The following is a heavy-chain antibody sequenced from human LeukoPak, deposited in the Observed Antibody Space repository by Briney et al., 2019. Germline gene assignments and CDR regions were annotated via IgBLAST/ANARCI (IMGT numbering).Heavy chain of an antibody. J-gene: IGHJ4*02. CDR3: ARDGGDCSSTSCYDRLDY. CDR1: GFTFSSYE. CDR2: IGTTGDT. V-gene: IGHV3-13*04. D-gene: IGHD2-2*01. Sequence: PGGSLRLSCAASGFTFSSYEMNWVRQATGKGLEWVSAIGTTGDTYYPGSVKGRFTISRENAKKSLYLQMNSLRAGDTAVYYRARDGGDCSSTSCYDRLDYWGQGTLVTVSS.